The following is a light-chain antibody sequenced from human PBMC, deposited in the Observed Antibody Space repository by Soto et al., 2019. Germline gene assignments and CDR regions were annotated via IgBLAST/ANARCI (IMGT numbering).Light chain of an antibody. CDR3: SSYTSSSTRV. Sequence: QSALTQPASVSGSPGQSITISCTGTSSDVGGYNYVSWYQQNPGKAPKLMIYDVNNRPSGVSYRFSGSKFGNTASLTISGLQAEDEADYYCSSYTSSSTRVFGTGTKVTV. J-gene: IGLJ1*01. CDR2: DVN. CDR1: SSDVGGYNY. V-gene: IGLV2-14*01.